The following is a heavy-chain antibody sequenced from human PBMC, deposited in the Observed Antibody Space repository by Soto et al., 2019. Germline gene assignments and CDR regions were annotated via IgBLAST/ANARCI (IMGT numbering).Heavy chain of an antibody. V-gene: IGHV4-59*01. CDR2: IYDSGST. CDR1: GGSINNYY. D-gene: IGHD5-18*01. J-gene: IGHJ5*02. Sequence: SETLSRTCTVSGGSINNYYWSWIRQPPGKGLEWIGYIYDSGSTNYNPSLKSRVTMSVDTSKNQFSLNLSSVTAADTAVYYCAREHGFSYGLNYFDPWGQGTLVTVSS. CDR3: AREHGFSYGLNYFDP.